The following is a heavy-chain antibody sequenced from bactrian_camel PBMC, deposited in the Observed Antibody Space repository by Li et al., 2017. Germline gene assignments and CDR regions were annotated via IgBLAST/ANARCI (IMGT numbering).Heavy chain of an antibody. CDR2: IYTSDGTT. Sequence: HVQLVESGGGSAQAGGSLRLSCVVAEFSKNTKCMGWFRQAPGKEREGVAYIYTSDGTTRYADSVKGRFTISQGADKNTVHLQMSSLKPEDTAVYYCMTPESGGRGQGTQVTVS. D-gene: IGHD2*01. V-gene: IGHV3S63*01. CDR1: EFSKNTKC. J-gene: IGHJ4*01. CDR3: MTPESGG.